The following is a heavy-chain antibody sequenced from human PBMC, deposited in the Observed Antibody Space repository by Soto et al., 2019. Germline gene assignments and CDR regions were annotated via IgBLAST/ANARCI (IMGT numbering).Heavy chain of an antibody. Sequence: EVQLSESGGGLVQPGGSLRLSCAASGFTFSTYDMHWVRQAPGKGLEWVSDISYGGGSTYYAAPVKGRFTISRDNSKNMLYLQMNSLRVEDTAVYYCVKGVRGGDWYFDLWGRGTLVTVSS. CDR1: GFTFSTYD. J-gene: IGHJ2*01. V-gene: IGHV3-23*01. CDR2: ISYGGGST. D-gene: IGHD3-10*01. CDR3: VKGVRGGDWYFDL.